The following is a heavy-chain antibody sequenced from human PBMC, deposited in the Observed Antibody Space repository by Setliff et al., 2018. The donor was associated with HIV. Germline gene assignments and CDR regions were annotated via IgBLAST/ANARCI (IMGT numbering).Heavy chain of an antibody. CDR3: ARWHSYYDFWGGYYRYYMDV. Sequence: PSVKVSCKASGYTFTSYYMHWVRQAPGQGLEWMGIINPSGGSTSYAQKFQGRVTMTRDTSTSTVYMELSSLRSEDTAVYYCARWHSYYDFWGGYYRYYMDVWGKGTTVTVSS. D-gene: IGHD3-3*01. CDR2: INPSGGST. CDR1: GYTFTSYY. V-gene: IGHV1-46*01. J-gene: IGHJ6*03.